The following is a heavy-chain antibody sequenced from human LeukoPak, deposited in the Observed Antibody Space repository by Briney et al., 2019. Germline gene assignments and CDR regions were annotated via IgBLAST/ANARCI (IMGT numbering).Heavy chain of an antibody. V-gene: IGHV4-59*01. D-gene: IGHD2-21*02. J-gene: IGHJ2*01. CDR3: ARAYCGGDCYSGWYFDL. Sequence: SETLSLTCSVSGGSISSYYWSWIRQPPGKGLEWIGYLYYSGSTNSNPSLKSRVTISVDTSKNQFSLKLSSVTAADTAVYYCARAYCGGDCYSGWYFDLWGRGTLVTVSS. CDR1: GGSISSYY. CDR2: LYYSGST.